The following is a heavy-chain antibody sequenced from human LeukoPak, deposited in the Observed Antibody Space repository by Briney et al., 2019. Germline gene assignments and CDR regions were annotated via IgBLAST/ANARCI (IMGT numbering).Heavy chain of an antibody. CDR1: GYTFISYG. Sequence: ASVKVSCKASGYTFISYGMSWVRQAPGQGLEWMGWISAYNGNTNYAQKLQGRVTMTTDTSTSTAYMELRSLRSDDTAVYYCAKDSGSYFNWFDPWGQGTLVTVSS. CDR2: ISAYNGNT. CDR3: AKDSGSYFNWFDP. D-gene: IGHD1-26*01. J-gene: IGHJ5*02. V-gene: IGHV1-18*01.